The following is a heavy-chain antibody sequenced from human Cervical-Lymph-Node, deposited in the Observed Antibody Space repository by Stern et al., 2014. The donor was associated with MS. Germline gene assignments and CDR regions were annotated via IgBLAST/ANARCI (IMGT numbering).Heavy chain of an antibody. V-gene: IGHV1-2*06. D-gene: IGHD5-12*01. CDR1: GYTFTGYY. CDR2: INPNRGGT. J-gene: IGHJ3*02. Sequence: QVQLVQSGAEVKKPGASVKVSCKASGYTFTGYYMHWVRQAPGQGLEWMGRINPNRGGTNYAQKFQGRVTMTRDTSISTAYMELSRLRSDDTAVYYCARDPPDIVATPPFDIWGQGTMVTVSS. CDR3: ARDPPDIVATPPFDI.